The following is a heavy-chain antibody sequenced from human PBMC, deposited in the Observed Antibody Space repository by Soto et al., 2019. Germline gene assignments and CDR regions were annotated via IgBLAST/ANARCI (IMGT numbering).Heavy chain of an antibody. V-gene: IGHV1-2*02. J-gene: IGHJ5*02. Sequence: QVQLVQSGAEVKKPGASVKVSCKASGYTFTGYFMHWVRQAPGQGLEWMGWINPNSGATKYAQKFQGRVTLSRDTSIRTAYMELTGLRSDDTGVYYCARGGGTILAPLPWGQGTQVTVSS. CDR1: GYTFTGYF. D-gene: IGHD3-3*01. CDR2: INPNSGAT. CDR3: ARGGGTILAPLP.